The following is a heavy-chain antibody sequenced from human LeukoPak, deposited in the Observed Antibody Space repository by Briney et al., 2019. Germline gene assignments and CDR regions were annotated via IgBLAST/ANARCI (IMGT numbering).Heavy chain of an antibody. Sequence: SGGSLRLSCAASGFTFDDYGMSWVRQAPGKGLEWVSGINWNGGSTGYADSVKGRFTISRDNAKNSLYLQMNSLRAEDTALYYCARDSSIAARTNYYYYYMDVWGKGTTVTVSS. D-gene: IGHD6-6*01. J-gene: IGHJ6*03. CDR3: ARDSSIAARTNYYYYYMDV. CDR2: INWNGGST. CDR1: GFTFDDYG. V-gene: IGHV3-20*04.